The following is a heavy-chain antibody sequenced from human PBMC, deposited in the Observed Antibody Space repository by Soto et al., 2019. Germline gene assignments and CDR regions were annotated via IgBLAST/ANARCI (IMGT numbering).Heavy chain of an antibody. V-gene: IGHV4-39*01. CDR1: GGSISSSSYY. CDR3: ASGRELYYYGMDV. D-gene: IGHD1-7*01. Sequence: SETLSLTCTVSGGSISSSSYYWGWIRQPPGKGLEWIGSIYYSGSTYYNPALKSRVTISVDTSKNQFSLNLSSVTAADTAVYYCASGRELYYYGMDVWGQGTTVTVSS. J-gene: IGHJ6*02. CDR2: IYYSGST.